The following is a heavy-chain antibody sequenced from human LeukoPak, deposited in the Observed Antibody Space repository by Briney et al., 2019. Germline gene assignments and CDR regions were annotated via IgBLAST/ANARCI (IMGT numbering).Heavy chain of an antibody. CDR3: ASPLGFGESPFDY. Sequence: GGSLRLSCAASGFTFSSYSMNWVRQAPGKGLEWVSYISSSGSTIYYADSVKGRFTISRDNAKNSLYLQMNSLRAEDTAVYYCASPLGFGESPFDYWGQGTLVTVSS. CDR2: ISSSGSTI. V-gene: IGHV3-48*04. CDR1: GFTFSSYS. D-gene: IGHD3-10*01. J-gene: IGHJ4*02.